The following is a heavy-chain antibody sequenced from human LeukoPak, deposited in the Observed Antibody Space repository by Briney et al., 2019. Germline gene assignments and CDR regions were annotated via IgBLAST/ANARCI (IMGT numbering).Heavy chain of an antibody. CDR3: ARARGSEGPIVEVVAATWGWFGP. CDR1: GGTFSNYA. Sequence: GASVKVSCKASGGTFSNYAISWVRQAPGQGLEWMGGIIPIFGVAQYAQKFRGRVTITADESTSTVYIELSSLRSEDTAVYYCARARGSEGPIVEVVAATWGWFGPWGQRSLVSASS. V-gene: IGHV1-69*01. CDR2: IIPIFGVA. J-gene: IGHJ5*02. D-gene: IGHD2-15*01.